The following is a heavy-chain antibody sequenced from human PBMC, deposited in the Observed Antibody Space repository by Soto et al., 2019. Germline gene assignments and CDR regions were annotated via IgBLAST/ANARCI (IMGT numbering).Heavy chain of an antibody. D-gene: IGHD6-13*01. J-gene: IGHJ5*02. V-gene: IGHV4-61*08. CDR2: IYYSGGT. Sequence: PSETLSLTCTVSGAALSSGGYFYTWVRQPPGKGLEWLGYIYYSGGTNYNPSLKSRVTTSLDKSKSQFSLILISVTAADTAVDYCTREQPDDNYFDPWGQGTLVTVSS. CDR1: GAALSSGGYF. CDR3: TREQPDDNYFDP.